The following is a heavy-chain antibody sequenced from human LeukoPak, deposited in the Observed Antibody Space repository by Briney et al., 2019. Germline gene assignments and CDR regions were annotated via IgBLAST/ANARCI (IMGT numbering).Heavy chain of an antibody. D-gene: IGHD1-1*01. CDR3: ARDGIEGYYYYYYMDV. J-gene: IGHJ6*03. CDR2: IIPIFGTA. Sequence: SVKVSCKASGGTFSSYAISWVRQAPGQGLEWMGGIIPIFGTANYAQKFQGRVTITADKSTSTAYMELSSLRSEDTAVYYCARDGIEGYYYYYYMDVWGKGTTVTVSS. CDR1: GGTFSSYA. V-gene: IGHV1-69*06.